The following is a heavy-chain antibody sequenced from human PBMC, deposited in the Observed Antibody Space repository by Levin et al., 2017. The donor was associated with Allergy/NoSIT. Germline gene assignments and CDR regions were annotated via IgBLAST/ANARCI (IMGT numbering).Heavy chain of an antibody. D-gene: IGHD2-15*01. J-gene: IGHJ4*02. CDR1: GLTFSSYP. CDR2: IGSSSAAT. V-gene: IGHV3-23*01. Sequence: GGSLRLSCAASGLTFSSYPMSWVRQAPGKGLEWVSTIGSSSAATYYTDSVKGRFTISRDNSKNTLYLQMNNLRAEDSAIYYCAKSVWYCTGGSCAEYYFDYWGQGTLVTVSS. CDR3: AKSVWYCTGGSCAEYYFDY.